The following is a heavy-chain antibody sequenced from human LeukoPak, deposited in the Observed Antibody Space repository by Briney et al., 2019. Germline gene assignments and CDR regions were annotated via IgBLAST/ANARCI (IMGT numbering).Heavy chain of an antibody. CDR2: INPNSGST. CDR1: GYTFTGYY. J-gene: IGHJ6*03. Sequence: ASVKVSCKASGYTFTGYYMHWVRQAPGQGLEWMGWINPNSGSTNYAQKFQGRVTMTRDTSISTVYMELSRLRSDDTAMYYCARERPHYMDVWGTGTTVIVSS. CDR3: ARERPHYMDV. V-gene: IGHV1-2*02.